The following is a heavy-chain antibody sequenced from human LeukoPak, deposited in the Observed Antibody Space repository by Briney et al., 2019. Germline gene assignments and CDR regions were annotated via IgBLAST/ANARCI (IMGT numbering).Heavy chain of an antibody. D-gene: IGHD3-22*01. CDR3: ARGAPTYYYDSSGYPPAYYGMDV. CDR1: GFTFSSYD. Sequence: GGSLRLSCAASGFTFSSYDMHWVRQATGKGLEWVSAIGTAGDTYYPGSVKGRFTISRENAKNSLYLQMNSLRAGDTAVYYCARGAPTYYYDSSGYPPAYYGMDVWGQGTTVTVSS. V-gene: IGHV3-13*01. CDR2: IGTAGDT. J-gene: IGHJ6*02.